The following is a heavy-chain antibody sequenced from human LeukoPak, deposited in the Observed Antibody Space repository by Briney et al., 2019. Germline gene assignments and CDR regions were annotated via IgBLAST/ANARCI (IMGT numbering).Heavy chain of an antibody. CDR3: AKDSMVRGVIIPI. D-gene: IGHD3-10*01. CDR1: GFIFRSYA. CDR2: IRGSAADT. V-gene: IGHV3-23*01. Sequence: GGSLRLSCAASGFIFRSYAMSWVRQAPGKGLEWVSAIRGSAADTWYADSVKGRFTISRDNSKDRLYLQMISLRAEDTAVYYCAKDSMVRGVIIPIWGQGTLVTVSS. J-gene: IGHJ4*02.